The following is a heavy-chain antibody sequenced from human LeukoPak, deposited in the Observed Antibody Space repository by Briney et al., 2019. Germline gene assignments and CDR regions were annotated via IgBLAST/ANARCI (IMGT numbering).Heavy chain of an antibody. D-gene: IGHD1-20*01. V-gene: IGHV1-69*06. CDR1: GGTFSSYA. CDR2: IIPIFGTA. J-gene: IGHJ4*02. CDR3: ARITVNWNRLPYYFDY. Sequence: GASVKVSCKASGGTFSSYAISWVRQAPGQGLEWMGGIIPIFGTANYAQKFQGRVTITADKSTSTAYMELSSLRSEDTAVYYCARITVNWNRLPYYFDYWGQGTLVTVSS.